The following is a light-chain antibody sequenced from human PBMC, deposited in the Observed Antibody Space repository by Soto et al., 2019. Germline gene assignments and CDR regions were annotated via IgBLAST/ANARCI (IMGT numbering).Light chain of an antibody. CDR1: QSISSR. V-gene: IGKV1-5*01. CDR2: DAS. CDR3: QQYNSFSWT. Sequence: DIQMTQSPSPLSASVGDRVTITCRASQSISSRLAWYQQKPGKAPKLLIYDASSLEGGVPSRFSGSGSGTEFTLTISGLQPDDVATYYCQQYNSFSWTLGQGTKVDIK. J-gene: IGKJ1*01.